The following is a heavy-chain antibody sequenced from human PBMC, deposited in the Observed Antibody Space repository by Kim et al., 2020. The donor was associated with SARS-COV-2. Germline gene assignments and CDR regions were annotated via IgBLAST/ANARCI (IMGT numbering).Heavy chain of an antibody. CDR2: IYSGGST. CDR3: ARDLWGGGPFDY. V-gene: IGHV3-53*01. Sequence: GGSLRLSCAASGFTVSSNYMSWVRQAPGKGLEWVSVIYSGGSTFYADSVKGRFTISRDNSKNTLYLQMNSLRAEDTAVYYCARDLWGGGPFDYWGQGTLVPVSS. J-gene: IGHJ4*02. CDR1: GFTVSSNY. D-gene: IGHD3-16*01.